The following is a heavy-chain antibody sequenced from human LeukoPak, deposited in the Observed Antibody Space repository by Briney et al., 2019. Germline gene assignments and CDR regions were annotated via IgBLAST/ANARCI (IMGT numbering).Heavy chain of an antibody. CDR1: GFTFSSYW. CDR2: IKQDGSEK. V-gene: IGHV3-7*01. Sequence: PGGSLRLSCAASGFTFSSYWMSWVRQAPGKGLEWVANIKQDGSEKYYVDSVKGRFTISRDNAKNSLYLQMNSLRAEDTAVYYCARESCSSTSCSTFEYWGQGTLVTVSS. J-gene: IGHJ4*02. CDR3: ARESCSSTSCSTFEY. D-gene: IGHD2-2*01.